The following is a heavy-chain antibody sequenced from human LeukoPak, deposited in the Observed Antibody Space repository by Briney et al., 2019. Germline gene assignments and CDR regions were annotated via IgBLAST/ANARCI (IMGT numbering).Heavy chain of an antibody. V-gene: IGHV3-7*01. D-gene: IGHD3-3*01. CDR2: IKQDGNEK. CDR3: ARHRKSSGYYTHYYYYYYMDV. J-gene: IGHJ6*03. CDR1: GFTFSSYW. Sequence: PGGSLRLSCAASGFTFSSYWMSWVRQAPGKGLEWVANIKQDGNEKYYVDSVKGRFTISRDNAKNSLYLQMNSLRAEDTAVYYCARHRKSSGYYTHYYYYYYMDVWGKGTTVTVSS.